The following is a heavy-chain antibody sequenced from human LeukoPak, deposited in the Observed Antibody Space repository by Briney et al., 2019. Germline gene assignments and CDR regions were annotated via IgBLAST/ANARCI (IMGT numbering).Heavy chain of an antibody. CDR2: ISGSGGST. CDR3: AKDALPMVRGVIDY. J-gene: IGHJ4*02. D-gene: IGHD3-10*01. Sequence: GGSLRLSCAASGFTFSSYAMSWVRQAPGKGLEWVSAISGSGGSTYYADSVKGRFTISRDNSKNTLDLQLNSLRAEDTAVYYCAKDALPMVRGVIDYWGQGTLVTVSS. CDR1: GFTFSSYA. V-gene: IGHV3-23*01.